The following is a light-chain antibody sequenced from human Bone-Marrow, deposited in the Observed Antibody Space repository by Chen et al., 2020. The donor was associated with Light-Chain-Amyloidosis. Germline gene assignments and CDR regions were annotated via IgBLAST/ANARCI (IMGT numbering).Light chain of an antibody. CDR3: SSYTSSSTVV. V-gene: IGLV2-14*01. CDR2: EVS. CDR1: SSDVGGYNY. Sequence: QSALTQPASVSGSPGQSSTISCTGTSSDVGGYNYVSWYQQHPGKAPNLMIYEVSNRPSGVSNRCSGSKSGNTASLTISGLQAEDEADYYCSSYTSSSTVVFGTGTKVTVL. J-gene: IGLJ1*01.